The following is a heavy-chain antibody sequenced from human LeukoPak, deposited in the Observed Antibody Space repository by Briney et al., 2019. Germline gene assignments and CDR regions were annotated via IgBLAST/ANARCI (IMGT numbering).Heavy chain of an antibody. J-gene: IGHJ4*02. Sequence: GGSLRLSCAASGFTFSSYGMSWVRQAPGKGLEWVSFIYSDNTHYSDSVKGRFTISRDNSKNTLYLQMNSLRAEDTAVYYCVRRAGAYSHPYDYWGQGTLVTVSS. CDR2: IYSDNT. V-gene: IGHV3-53*01. D-gene: IGHD4/OR15-4a*01. CDR3: VRRAGAYSHPYDY. CDR1: GFTFSSYG.